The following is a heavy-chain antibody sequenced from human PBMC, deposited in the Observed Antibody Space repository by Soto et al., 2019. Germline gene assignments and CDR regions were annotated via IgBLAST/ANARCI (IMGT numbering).Heavy chain of an antibody. D-gene: IGHD6-19*01. CDR1: GGSISSSNW. J-gene: IGHJ2*01. V-gene: IGHV4-4*02. Sequence: SETLSLTCAVSGGSISSSNWWSWVRQPPGKGLEWIGEIYHSGSTNYNPPLKSRVTISVDKSKNQFSLKLSSVTAADTAVYYCARLLRIAVAGTPRWYFDLWGRGTLVTVSS. CDR3: ARLLRIAVAGTPRWYFDL. CDR2: IYHSGST.